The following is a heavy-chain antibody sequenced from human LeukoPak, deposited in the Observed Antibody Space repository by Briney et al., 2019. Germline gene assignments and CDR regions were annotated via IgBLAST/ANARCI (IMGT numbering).Heavy chain of an antibody. CDR3: AREFSYGAIGGLVY. Sequence: PSETLSLTCTVSGGSISSSSYYWGWIRQPPGKGLEWIGSIYYSGSTYYNPSLKSRVTISVDTSKNLFSLKLSSVTAADTAVYYCAREFSYGAIGGLVYWGQGTLVTVSS. V-gene: IGHV4-39*07. CDR1: GGSISSSSYY. D-gene: IGHD2-21*01. J-gene: IGHJ4*02. CDR2: IYYSGST.